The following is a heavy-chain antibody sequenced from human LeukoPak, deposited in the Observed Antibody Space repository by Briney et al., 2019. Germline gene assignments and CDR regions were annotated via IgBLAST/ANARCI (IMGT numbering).Heavy chain of an antibody. J-gene: IGHJ4*02. V-gene: IGHV3-74*01. D-gene: IGHD4-23*01. CDR2: INSDGSST. CDR3: ARGPADTVATRSAPFDY. CDR1: GFTFSSYW. Sequence: GGSLRLSCAASGFTFSSYWMHWVRQAPGKGLVWVSRINSDGSSTSYADSVKGRFTISRDNAKNTLYLQMNSLRAEDTAVYYCARGPADTVATRSAPFDYWGQGTLSPSPQ.